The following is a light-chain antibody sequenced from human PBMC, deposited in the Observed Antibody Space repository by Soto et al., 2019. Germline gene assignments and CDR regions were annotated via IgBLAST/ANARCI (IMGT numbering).Light chain of an antibody. J-gene: IGKJ1*01. CDR2: DTS. Sequence: VVLTQYPATLSLSPGERATLSCRASQSVSTYLAWYQQKPGQAPRLLIYDTSNRATGIPARFSGSGSGTDFTLTISSLEPEDFAVYYCHQRKSWPRTFGQGTKVDIK. V-gene: IGKV3-11*01. CDR3: HQRKSWPRT. CDR1: QSVSTY.